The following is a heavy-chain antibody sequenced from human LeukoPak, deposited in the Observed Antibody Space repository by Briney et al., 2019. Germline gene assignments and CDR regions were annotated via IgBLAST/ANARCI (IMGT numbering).Heavy chain of an antibody. CDR3: ARNYDSSGNPWYYYYYMDV. V-gene: IGHV4-59*01. CDR1: GGSISSYY. CDR2: IYYSGST. Sequence: PSETPSLTCTVSGGSISSYYWSWIRQPPGKGLEWIGYIYYSGSTNYNPSLKSRVTISVDTSKNQFSLKLSSVTAADTAVYYCARNYDSSGNPWYYYYYMDVWGKGTTVTVSS. D-gene: IGHD3-22*01. J-gene: IGHJ6*03.